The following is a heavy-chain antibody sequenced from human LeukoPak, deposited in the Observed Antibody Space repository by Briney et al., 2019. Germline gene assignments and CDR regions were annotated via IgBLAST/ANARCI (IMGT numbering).Heavy chain of an antibody. Sequence: PSETLSLTCAVYGGSSSGYYWSWLRQPPGKGLEWIGEINHSGSTNYNPSLKSRVTISVDTSKNQFSLKLSSVTAADTAVYYCARGLLTGYSSSWYVGSYNWFDPWGQGTLVTVSS. CDR1: GGSSSGYY. CDR3: ARGLLTGYSSSWYVGSYNWFDP. J-gene: IGHJ5*02. CDR2: INHSGST. V-gene: IGHV4-34*01. D-gene: IGHD6-13*01.